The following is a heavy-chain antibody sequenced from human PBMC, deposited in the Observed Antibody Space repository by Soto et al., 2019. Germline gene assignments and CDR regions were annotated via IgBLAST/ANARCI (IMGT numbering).Heavy chain of an antibody. D-gene: IGHD4-17*01. V-gene: IGHV4-31*03. CDR2: IYYSGRT. CDR3: ASVVGGDSAYYFAY. Sequence: QVQLQESGPGLVESSQTLSLTCTVSSVSISSGGCYWGWIRQHPGKGLEWIGNIYYSGRTYYNPTLKRRLLMSVETSKSHFSQNLNSVSAADTAMYFCASVVGGDSAYYFAYWGQGVLVTVSS. CDR1: SVSISSGGCY. J-gene: IGHJ4*02.